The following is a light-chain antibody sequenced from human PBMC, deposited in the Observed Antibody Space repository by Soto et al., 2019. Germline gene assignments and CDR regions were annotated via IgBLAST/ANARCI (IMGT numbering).Light chain of an antibody. CDR3: SSYTSSSPWV. Sequence: ALTQPASVSGSPGQSITISCTGTRSDVGGYNYVSWYQQHPGKAPKLMIYDVSNRPSGVSNRFSGSKSGNTASLTISGLQAEDEADYYCSSYTSSSPWVFGTGTKVTVL. CDR2: DVS. CDR1: RSDVGGYNY. V-gene: IGLV2-14*01. J-gene: IGLJ1*01.